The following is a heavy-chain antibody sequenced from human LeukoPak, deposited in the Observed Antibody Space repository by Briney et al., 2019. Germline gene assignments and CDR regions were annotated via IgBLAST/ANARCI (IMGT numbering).Heavy chain of an antibody. Sequence: GGSLRLSCAASGFTFSSYAMSWVRQAPGKGLEWVSAISGSGGSTYYADSVKGRFTISRDNSKNTLYLQMNSLRAEDTAVYYCAKDPPIGPTACSGGSLDYWGQGTLVTVSS. V-gene: IGHV3-23*01. CDR1: GFTFSSYA. J-gene: IGHJ4*02. CDR3: AKDPPIGPTACSGGSLDY. CDR2: ISGSGGST. D-gene: IGHD2-15*01.